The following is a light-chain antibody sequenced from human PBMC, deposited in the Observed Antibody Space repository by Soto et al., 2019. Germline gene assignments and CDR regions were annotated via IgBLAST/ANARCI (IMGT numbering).Light chain of an antibody. V-gene: IGKV3-11*01. CDR2: DAS. CDR3: QQRRNWPST. Sequence: EIVLTQSPATLYLSPGERATLSCRASQSVSSYLAWDQQKPGQAPRLLIYDASNSATGIPPRFSGSGSGTYFTLTISTLEPEDLAVYYCQQRRNWPSTFGGGTKVEIK. CDR1: QSVSSY. J-gene: IGKJ4*01.